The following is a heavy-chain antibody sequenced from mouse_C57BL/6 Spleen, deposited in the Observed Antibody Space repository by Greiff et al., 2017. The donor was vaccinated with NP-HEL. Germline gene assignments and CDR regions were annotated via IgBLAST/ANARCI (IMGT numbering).Heavy chain of an antibody. CDR3: TYYYGSSYFFAY. CDR1: GFNIKDYY. Sequence: VQLKQSGAELVRPGASVKLSCTASGFNIKDYYMHWVKQRPEQGLEWIGRIDPEDGDTEYAPKFQGKATMTADTSSNTAYLQLSSLTSEDTAVYYCTYYYGSSYFFAYWGQGTLVTVSA. J-gene: IGHJ3*01. D-gene: IGHD1-1*01. V-gene: IGHV14-1*01. CDR2: IDPEDGDT.